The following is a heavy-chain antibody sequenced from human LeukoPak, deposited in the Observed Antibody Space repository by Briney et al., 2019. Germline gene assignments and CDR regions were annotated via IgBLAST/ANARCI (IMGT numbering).Heavy chain of an antibody. D-gene: IGHD6-19*01. Sequence: GGSLRLSCAASGFTFSSYSMNWVRQAPGKGLEWVSSISSSSSYIYYADSVKGRFTISRDNAKNSLYLQMNSLRAEDTAVYYCARDYHFSIAVAGYYGMDVWGQGTTVTVSS. CDR3: ARDYHFSIAVAGYYGMDV. CDR1: GFTFSSYS. V-gene: IGHV3-21*01. CDR2: ISSSSSYI. J-gene: IGHJ6*02.